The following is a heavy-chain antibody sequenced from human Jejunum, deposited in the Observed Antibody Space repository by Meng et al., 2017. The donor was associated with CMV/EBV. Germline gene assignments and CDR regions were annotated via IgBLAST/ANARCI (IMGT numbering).Heavy chain of an antibody. CDR3: ARWVDY. J-gene: IGHJ4*02. V-gene: IGHV3-74*01. CDR1: GFTFSRYW. CDR2: INSDGSKT. Sequence: LRLSCAASGFTFSRYWMHWVRQAPGKGLVWVSHINSDGSKTNYADSVKGRFTISRDNAKNTLYLQMNSLRAEDTAVYYCARWVDYWGQGTLVTVSS.